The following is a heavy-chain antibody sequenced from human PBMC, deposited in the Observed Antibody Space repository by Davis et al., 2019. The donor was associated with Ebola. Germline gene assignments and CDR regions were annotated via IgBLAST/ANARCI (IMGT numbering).Heavy chain of an antibody. J-gene: IGHJ4*02. Sequence: PGGSLRLSCTVSGGSISSSSYYWGWIRQPPGKGLEWIGSIYYSGSTYYNPSLKSRVTISVDTAKNQFSLKLSSVTAADTAVYYCASLDGYNDFWGQGTLVTVSS. CDR2: IYYSGST. CDR3: ASLDGYNDF. D-gene: IGHD5-24*01. V-gene: IGHV4-39*01. CDR1: GGSISSSSYY.